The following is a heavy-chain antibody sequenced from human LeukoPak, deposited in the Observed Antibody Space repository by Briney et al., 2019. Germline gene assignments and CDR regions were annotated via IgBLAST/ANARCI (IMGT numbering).Heavy chain of an antibody. V-gene: IGHV3-48*03. CDR3: ARLDASGLDY. J-gene: IGHJ4*02. Sequence: GGSLRLSCAASGFTFSSYEMNWVRQAPGKGLEWVSYISGGGRTIYYANSVKGRFTISRDNAKNSLYLQMNSLRADDTAVYYCARLDASGLDYWGQGTLVTVSS. D-gene: IGHD6-19*01. CDR1: GFTFSSYE. CDR2: ISGGGRTI.